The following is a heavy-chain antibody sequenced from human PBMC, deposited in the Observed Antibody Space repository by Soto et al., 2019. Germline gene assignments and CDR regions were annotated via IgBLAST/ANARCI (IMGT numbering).Heavy chain of an antibody. CDR2: IYYSGGT. Sequence: SEALSLTCTVSGGSISSGDYYWGWVRQPPGKGLGWIGYIYYSGGTYYNPSLKSRVTISVDTSKNQFSLKLSSVTAADTAVYYCAASSDYAWGSYRSIDYWGQGTLVTVSS. J-gene: IGHJ4*02. D-gene: IGHD3-16*02. CDR3: AASSDYAWGSYRSIDY. CDR1: GGSISSGDYY. V-gene: IGHV4-30-4*01.